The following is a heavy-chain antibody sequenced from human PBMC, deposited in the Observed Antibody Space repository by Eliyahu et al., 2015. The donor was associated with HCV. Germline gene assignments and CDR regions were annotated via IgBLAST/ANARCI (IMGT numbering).Heavy chain of an antibody. CDR3: ARGGVTVAGRFDY. CDR1: GFTFSSYA. CDR2: INSGGAGT. J-gene: IGHJ4*02. D-gene: IGHD6-19*01. Sequence: EVQLLESGGGLVQPGGSLRLSCAASGFTFSSYAMTWVRQPPGKGLNWVSXINSGGAGTYYADSVKGRFTISRDNSKNMLYLQMNSLRAEDTALYYCARGGVTVAGRFDYWGQGTLVTVSS. V-gene: IGHV3-23*01.